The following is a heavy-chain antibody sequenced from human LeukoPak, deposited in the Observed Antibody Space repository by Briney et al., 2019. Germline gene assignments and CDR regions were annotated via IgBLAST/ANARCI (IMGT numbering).Heavy chain of an antibody. CDR1: SGSFSGYY. CDR2: INHSGST. D-gene: IGHD3-10*01. CDR3: ARGSVLLWFGELLTQNYYYGMDV. Sequence: KPSETLSLTCAVYSGSFSGYYRSWIRQPPGKGLEWIGEINHSGSTNYNPSLKSRVTISVDTSKNQFSLKLSSVTAADTAVYYCARGSVLLWFGELLTQNYYYGMDVWGQGTTVTVSS. V-gene: IGHV4-34*01. J-gene: IGHJ6*02.